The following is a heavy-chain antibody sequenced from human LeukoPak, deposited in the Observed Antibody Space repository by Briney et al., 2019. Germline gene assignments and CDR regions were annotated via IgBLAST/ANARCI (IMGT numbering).Heavy chain of an antibody. CDR3: AKDPLHSDY. CDR1: GFTFSSYA. CDR2: ISGSGFTT. Sequence: GGSLRLSCAASGFTFSSYAMSWVRQAPGKGLEWVSGISGSGFTTYYADSVKGRFTISRDNSKNTLYLQMNSLRGEDTAVYYCAKDPLHSDYWGQGTLVTVSS. V-gene: IGHV3-23*01. J-gene: IGHJ4*02.